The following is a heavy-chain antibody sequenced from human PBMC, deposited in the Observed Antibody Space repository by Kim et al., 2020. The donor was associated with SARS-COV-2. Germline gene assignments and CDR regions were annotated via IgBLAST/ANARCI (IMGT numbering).Heavy chain of an antibody. D-gene: IGHD2-15*01. CDR3: ARPGGLGYCSGGSCETRDY. CDR1: GGSISSSSYY. CDR2: IYCSGST. Sequence: SETLSLTCTVSGGSISSSSYYWGWIRQPPGKGLEWIGSIYCSGSTYYNPSLKSRVTISVDTSKNQFSLKLSSVTAADTAVYYCARPGGLGYCSGGSCETRDYWGQGTLVTVSS. J-gene: IGHJ4*02. V-gene: IGHV4-39*01.